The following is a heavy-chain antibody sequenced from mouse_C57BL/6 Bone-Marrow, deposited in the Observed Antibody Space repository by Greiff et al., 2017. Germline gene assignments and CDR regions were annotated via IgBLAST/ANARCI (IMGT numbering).Heavy chain of an antibody. Sequence: EVQLVESGGGLVKPGGSLKLSCAASGFTFSSYAMSLVRQTPETRLEWVATISDCGSYTYYPDNVQGRFTISRDNAKNNLYLQMSHLKSEDTAMYYCARDGGFLAWFAYWGQGTLVTVSA. J-gene: IGHJ3*01. CDR3: ARDGGFLAWFAY. V-gene: IGHV5-4*01. CDR1: GFTFSSYA. CDR2: ISDCGSYT.